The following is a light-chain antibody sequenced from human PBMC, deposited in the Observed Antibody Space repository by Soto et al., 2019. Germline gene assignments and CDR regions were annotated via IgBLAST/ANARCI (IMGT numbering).Light chain of an antibody. Sequence: DIQMTQSPSSLSASVGDRVIITCQASQGISNYLNWYQQKPGKAPKLLISAASNLETGVPPRFSGGGSATHFTFIISSLQPEDISTYYCQQYDGLPITFGGGIKVDIK. CDR2: AAS. J-gene: IGKJ4*01. CDR1: QGISNY. V-gene: IGKV1-33*01. CDR3: QQYDGLPIT.